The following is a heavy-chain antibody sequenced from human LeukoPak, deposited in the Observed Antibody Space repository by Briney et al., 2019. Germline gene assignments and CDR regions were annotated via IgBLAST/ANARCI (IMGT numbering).Heavy chain of an antibody. Sequence: GGSLRVSCEASGFTFNKFAMSCVRQAPGKGLEWAALISYDGSNKYYADSVKGRFTISRSNSKNILYLQMNSLRPEDTAVYYCAKDRYSSGWGAAFDIWGQGTMVTVSS. CDR2: ISYDGSNK. CDR1: GFTFNKFA. J-gene: IGHJ3*02. D-gene: IGHD6-19*01. V-gene: IGHV3-30*18. CDR3: AKDRYSSGWGAAFDI.